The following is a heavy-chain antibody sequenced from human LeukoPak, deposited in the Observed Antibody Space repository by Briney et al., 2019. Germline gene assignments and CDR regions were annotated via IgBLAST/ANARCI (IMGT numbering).Heavy chain of an antibody. V-gene: IGHV4-59*01. CDR3: ASENYFDY. CDR1: GGSISSFY. Sequence: PSETLSLTCTVPGGSISSFYWGWIRQLPGKGLERIGFIHYNGSTNYNPSLKSRVTISVNTSKNQFSLKLRSVTAADTAVYYCASENYFDYWGQGTVVTVSS. J-gene: IGHJ4*02. CDR2: IHYNGST.